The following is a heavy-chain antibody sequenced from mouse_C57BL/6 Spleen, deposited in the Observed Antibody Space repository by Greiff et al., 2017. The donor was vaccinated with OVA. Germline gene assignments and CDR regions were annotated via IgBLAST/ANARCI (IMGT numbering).Heavy chain of an antibody. CDR2: IYPGDGDT. J-gene: IGHJ3*01. CDR1: GYAFSSYW. CDR3: ARNGNSSFAY. D-gene: IGHD2-1*01. Sequence: VHLVESGAELVKPGASVKISCKASGYAFSSYWMNWVKQRPGKGLEWIGQIYPGDGDTNYNGKFKGKATLTADKSSSTAYMQLSSLTSEDSAVYFCARNGNSSFAYWGQGTLVTVSA. V-gene: IGHV1-80*01.